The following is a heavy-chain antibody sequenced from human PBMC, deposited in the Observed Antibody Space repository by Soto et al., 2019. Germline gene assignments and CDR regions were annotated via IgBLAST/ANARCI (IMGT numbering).Heavy chain of an antibody. CDR2: MNPNSGNT. CDR1: GYTFTSYD. J-gene: IGHJ6*02. CDR3: ARGEYGDYGVGYYYYGMDV. V-gene: IGHV1-8*01. D-gene: IGHD4-17*01. Sequence: QVQLVQSGAEVKKPGASVKVSCKASGYTFTSYDINWVRQATGQGLEWMGWMNPNSGNTGYAQKFQGRVTMTRNTSISTAYMELRSLRSEDTAVYYCARGEYGDYGVGYYYYGMDVWGQGTTVTVSS.